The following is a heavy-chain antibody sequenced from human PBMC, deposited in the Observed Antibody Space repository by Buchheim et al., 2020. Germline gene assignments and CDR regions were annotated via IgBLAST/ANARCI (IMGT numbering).Heavy chain of an antibody. CDR3: ARLSYDRSGSEITSYRWFDP. J-gene: IGHJ5*02. D-gene: IGHD3-22*01. V-gene: IGHV5-10-1*01. CDR1: GYSFTSYW. CDR2: IDPSGSYV. Sequence: EVQLVQSGAEVKKPGESLRISCKGSGYSFTSYWISWVRQMPGKGLEWMGSIDPSGSYVSYSPSFQGHVTISIDKSISTAYPQWSSLKASDIAMYYCARLSYDRSGSEITSYRWFDPWGQGTL.